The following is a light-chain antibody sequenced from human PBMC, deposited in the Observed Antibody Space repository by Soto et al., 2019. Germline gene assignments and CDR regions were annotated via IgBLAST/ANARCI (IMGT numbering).Light chain of an antibody. V-gene: IGLV2-11*01. CDR2: DVT. CDR3: CSYAGSYTLV. CDR1: STDVGSYNY. Sequence: QSALTQPRSVSGSPGQSVTISCTGTSTDVGSYNYVSWYQQHPGKAPKLMIYDVTKRPSGVPDRFSGSKSGNTASLNISGLQAEEEADYYCCSYAGSYTLVFGGGTKLTVL. J-gene: IGLJ2*01.